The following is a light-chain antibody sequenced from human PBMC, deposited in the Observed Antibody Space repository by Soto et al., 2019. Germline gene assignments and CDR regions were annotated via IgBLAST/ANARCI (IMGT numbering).Light chain of an antibody. CDR1: QSVSSN. Sequence: EIVMTQSPATLSVSPGERATLSCRASQSVSSNLAWYQQNPGQAPRLLIYGASTRATGIPARFSGSGSGTEFTLTISSLQSADFGFYYCQQYNNWPRTYTLDQGTNLEIK. J-gene: IGKJ2*01. CDR2: GAS. CDR3: QQYNNWPRTYT. V-gene: IGKV3-15*01.